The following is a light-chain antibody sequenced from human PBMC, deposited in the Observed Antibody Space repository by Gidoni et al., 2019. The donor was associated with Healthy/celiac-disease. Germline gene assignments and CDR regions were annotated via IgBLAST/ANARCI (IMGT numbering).Light chain of an antibody. CDR2: AAS. CDR1: QGISNY. CDR3: QKYNSAPWT. Sequence: IQIPQAASSLTATVGDRVTITCRASQGISNYLAWYQQKPGKVPKLLIYAASTLQSGVPSRFSGSGSGTDFTLTISSLQPEDVATYYCQKYNSAPWTFGQXTKVEIK. V-gene: IGKV1-27*01. J-gene: IGKJ1*01.